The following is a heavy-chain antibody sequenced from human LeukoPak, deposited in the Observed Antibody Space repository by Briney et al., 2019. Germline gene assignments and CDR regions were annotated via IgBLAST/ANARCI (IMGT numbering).Heavy chain of an antibody. CDR1: GGPFSGYY. V-gene: IGHV4-59*08. Sequence: SEILSLTCAVCGGPFSGYYWSWIRQPPGKGLEWIGYIYYSGSTNYNPSLKSRVTISVDTSKNQFSLKLSSVTAADTAVYYCARRSMVRGGYFDLWGRGTLVTVSS. J-gene: IGHJ2*01. D-gene: IGHD3-10*01. CDR3: ARRSMVRGGYFDL. CDR2: IYYSGST.